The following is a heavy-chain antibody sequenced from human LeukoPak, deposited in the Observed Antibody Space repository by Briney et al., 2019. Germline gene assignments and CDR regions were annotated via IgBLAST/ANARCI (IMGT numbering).Heavy chain of an antibody. V-gene: IGHV3-74*01. Sequence: GGSLRLSCAASGFTFSYYWMHWVRQAPGKGLVWLSRINGDGRRITYADSVRGRFTISRDNAKNTLYLQMNSLRVDDTAVYYCARGPDNMTPIDYWGQGTLVTVSA. CDR1: GFTFSYYW. D-gene: IGHD2/OR15-2a*01. CDR2: INGDGRRI. CDR3: ARGPDNMTPIDY. J-gene: IGHJ4*02.